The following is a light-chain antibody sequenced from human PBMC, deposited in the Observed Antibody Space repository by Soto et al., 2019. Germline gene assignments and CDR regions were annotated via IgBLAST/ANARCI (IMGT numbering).Light chain of an antibody. CDR2: EGN. CDR1: SSDVGSYNL. J-gene: IGLJ2*01. Sequence: QSALTRPASVSGSPGQSITISCTGSSSDVGSYNLVSWYQQYPGKAPKLMIFEGNKRPSGVSNRFSASKSGNTASLTISGLQAEDEADYYCWSYAGRRTFEVFGGGTKLTVL. CDR3: WSYAGRRTFEV. V-gene: IGLV2-23*03.